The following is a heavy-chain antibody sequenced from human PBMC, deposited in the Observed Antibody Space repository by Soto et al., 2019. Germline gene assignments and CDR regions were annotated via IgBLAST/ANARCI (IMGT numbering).Heavy chain of an antibody. J-gene: IGHJ4*02. D-gene: IGHD3-22*01. Sequence: EVQLVESGGGLVKPGGALRLPCAASGLTFSDFALNWFRQPPGKGLVWVPSISSIGDYNYYADSVKVRFTISRANANNSLFLQMNSLTAEDTAIYYWAREPHYYDNSGMTDFWGQGTLVTVSS. CDR2: ISSIGDYN. V-gene: IGHV3-21*02. CDR1: GLTFSDFA. CDR3: AREPHYYDNSGMTDF.